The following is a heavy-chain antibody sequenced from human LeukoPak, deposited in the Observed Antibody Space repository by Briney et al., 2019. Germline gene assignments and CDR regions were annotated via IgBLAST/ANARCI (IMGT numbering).Heavy chain of an antibody. CDR3: ARRGIVGATKIDY. D-gene: IGHD1-26*01. Sequence: PGGSLRLSCAASGFTFSSYWMSWVRQPPGKGLEWIGEINHSGSTNYNPSLKSRVTISVDTSKNQFSLKLSSVTAADTAVYYCARRGIVGATKIDYWGQGTLVTVSS. V-gene: IGHV4-34*01. CDR1: GFTFSSYW. CDR2: INHSGST. J-gene: IGHJ4*02.